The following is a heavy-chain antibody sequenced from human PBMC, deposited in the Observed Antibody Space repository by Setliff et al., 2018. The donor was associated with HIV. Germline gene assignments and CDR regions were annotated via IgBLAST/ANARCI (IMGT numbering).Heavy chain of an antibody. J-gene: IGHJ4*02. CDR1: GYSFTNYW. Sequence: PGESLKISCKGSGYSFTNYWIGWVRQMPGKGLEWMGIIYPGDSDTRYNPSFQGHVTISADKSLSTAYLQWSSLKASDTAMYYCARRSEAAETFDYWGQGTLVTVSS. CDR3: ARRSEAAETFDY. V-gene: IGHV5-51*01. CDR2: IYPGDSDT.